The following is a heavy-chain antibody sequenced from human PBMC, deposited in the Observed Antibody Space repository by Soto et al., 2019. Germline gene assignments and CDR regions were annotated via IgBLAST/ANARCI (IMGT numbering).Heavy chain of an antibody. CDR1: GYTFTSYG. J-gene: IGHJ4*02. CDR2: ISTYNGNT. CDR3: ARLLFLEWFDDY. Sequence: ASVKVSCKTSGYTFTSYGISWVRQAPGQGLEWMGWISTYNGNTNYAQKFQGRATMTTDTSTTTAYMELRSLKSDDTAVYYCARLLFLEWFDDYWGQGTLVTVSS. D-gene: IGHD3-3*01. V-gene: IGHV1-18*04.